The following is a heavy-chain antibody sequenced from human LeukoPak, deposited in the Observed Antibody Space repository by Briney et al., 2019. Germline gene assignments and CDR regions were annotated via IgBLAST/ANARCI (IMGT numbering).Heavy chain of an antibody. J-gene: IGHJ4*02. CDR2: ITSRDGTT. V-gene: IGHV3-23*01. Sequence: QTGGSLILSCAASGFTFTIYAMSWVRQAPGRGLEWVSSITSRDGTTYYAGSVRGRFTISRDDSKNTLYPQMNSLRVEDTAVYFCARDRPNYYGSDGQYYRRDGDYWGQGTLVTVSS. CDR1: GFTFTIYA. CDR3: ARDRPNYYGSDGQYYRRDGDY. D-gene: IGHD3-22*01.